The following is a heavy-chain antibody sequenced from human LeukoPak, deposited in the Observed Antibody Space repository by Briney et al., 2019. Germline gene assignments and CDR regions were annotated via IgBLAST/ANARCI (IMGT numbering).Heavy chain of an antibody. Sequence: GGSLRLSCAASGFTSSSFAMHWVRQAPGKGLEWVAVISFDGGNRYYADSVKGRFTISRDNSKNTLYLQMNSLRAEDSAVYYCASEPLYWGQGTPVTVSS. CDR2: ISFDGGNR. V-gene: IGHV3-30-3*01. J-gene: IGHJ4*02. CDR1: GFTSSSFA. CDR3: ASEPLY.